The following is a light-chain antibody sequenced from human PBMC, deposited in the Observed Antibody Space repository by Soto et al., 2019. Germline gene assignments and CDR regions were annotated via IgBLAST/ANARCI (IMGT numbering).Light chain of an antibody. CDR1: QSVLYSSNNKNH. J-gene: IGKJ4*01. Sequence: DIVMTQSPDSLAVSLGERATINCESSQSVLYSSNNKNHLTWFQQKPGQPPKLLIYWASTRESGVPDRFSGSGSGTDFTLTISSLQAEDVAVYYCQQYFSTPFTFGGGTKVEI. CDR3: QQYFSTPFT. CDR2: WAS. V-gene: IGKV4-1*01.